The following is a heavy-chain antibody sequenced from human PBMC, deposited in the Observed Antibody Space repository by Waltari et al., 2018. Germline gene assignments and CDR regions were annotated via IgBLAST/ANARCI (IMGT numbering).Heavy chain of an antibody. D-gene: IGHD1-1*01. CDR2: ISSSSSYI. J-gene: IGHJ4*02. V-gene: IGHV3-21*01. CDR3: AREVRTAVHSDY. CDR1: GFTFSSYS. Sequence: EVQLVESGGGLVKPGGSLRLYCAASGFTFSSYSMKWVRQAPGKGLEWVSSISSSSSYIYYADSVKGRFTISRDNAKNSLYLQMNSLRAEDTAVYYCAREVRTAVHSDYWGQGTLVTVSS.